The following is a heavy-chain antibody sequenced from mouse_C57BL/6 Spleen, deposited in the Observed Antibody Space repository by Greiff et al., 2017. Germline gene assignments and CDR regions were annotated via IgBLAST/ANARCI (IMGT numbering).Heavy chain of an antibody. J-gene: IGHJ3*01. CDR3: ARGGYDYDWFAY. D-gene: IGHD2-4*01. CDR2: ISYDGSN. V-gene: IGHV3-6*01. CDR1: GYSITSGYY. Sequence: VQLQESGPGLVKPSQSLSLTCSVTGYSITSGYYWNWIRQFPGNKLEWMGYISYDGSNNYNPSLKNRISITRDTSKNQFFLKLNSVTTEDTSTYYCARGGYDYDWFAYWGQGTLVTVSA.